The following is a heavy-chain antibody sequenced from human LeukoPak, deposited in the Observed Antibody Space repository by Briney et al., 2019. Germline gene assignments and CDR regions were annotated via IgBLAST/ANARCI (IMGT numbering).Heavy chain of an antibody. CDR3: ARSGSSGWYLDFDY. D-gene: IGHD6-19*01. Sequence: PSETLSLTCTVSGYSISSGYYWDWIRQPPGKGLEWIGTIYHSGSTYYNPSLKSRVTISVDTSKNQFSLKLSSVTAADTAVYYCARSGSSGWYLDFDYWGQGTLVTVSS. J-gene: IGHJ4*02. CDR1: GYSISSGYY. CDR2: IYHSGST. V-gene: IGHV4-38-2*02.